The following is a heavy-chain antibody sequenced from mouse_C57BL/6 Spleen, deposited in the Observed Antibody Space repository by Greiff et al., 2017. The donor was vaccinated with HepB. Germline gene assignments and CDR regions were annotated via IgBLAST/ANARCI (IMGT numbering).Heavy chain of an antibody. J-gene: IGHJ3*01. Sequence: VQLQQPGAELVRPGSSVKLSCKASGYTFTSYWMVWVKQRPGQGLEWIGNIYPSDSETHYNQKFKDKATLTVDKSSSTAYMQLSSLTSEDSAVYYCARSGYYSNAWFAYWGQGTLVTVSA. CDR1: GYTFTSYW. CDR2: IYPSDSET. CDR3: ARSGYYSNAWFAY. V-gene: IGHV1-61*01. D-gene: IGHD2-5*01.